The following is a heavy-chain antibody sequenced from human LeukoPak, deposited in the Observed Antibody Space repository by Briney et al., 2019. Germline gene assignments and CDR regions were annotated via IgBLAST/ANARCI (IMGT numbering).Heavy chain of an antibody. CDR2: ISSSGSTI. J-gene: IGHJ6*04. V-gene: IGHV3-48*03. CDR1: GFTFSSYA. Sequence: GGSLRFSCAASGFTFSSYAMSWVRQAPGKGLGWVSYISSSGSTIYYADSVKGRFTISRDNAKNSLYLQMNSLRAEDTAVYYCAELGITMIGGVWGKGTTVTISS. CDR3: AELGITMIGGV. D-gene: IGHD3-10*02.